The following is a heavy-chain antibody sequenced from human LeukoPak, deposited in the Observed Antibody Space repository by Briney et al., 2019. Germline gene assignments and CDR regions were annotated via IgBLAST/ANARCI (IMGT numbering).Heavy chain of an antibody. Sequence: GGALRLSCAASGFPLNAYLMTWVRPAPGKGLGWGGNIKKDGDTKYYVDSVKGRFTISRNNAMNSLYLQMNSLRAEDTAIYYCARSLPYGTTWYGRSDFWGQGTLVTVSS. CDR3: ARSLPYGTTWYGRSDF. CDR2: IKKDGDTK. CDR1: GFPLNAYL. V-gene: IGHV3-7*03. D-gene: IGHD6-13*01. J-gene: IGHJ4*02.